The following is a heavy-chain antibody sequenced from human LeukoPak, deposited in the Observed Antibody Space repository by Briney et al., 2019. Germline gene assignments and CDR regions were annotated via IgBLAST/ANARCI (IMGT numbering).Heavy chain of an antibody. CDR2: INPSGGST. CDR1: GYTFSSYY. J-gene: IGHJ4*02. V-gene: IGHV1-46*01. Sequence: WASVKVSCKASGYTFSSYYMHWVRQAPGQGLEWMGMINPSGGSTNYAQRFQGRVTMTRDTSTSTVYMELSSLRSEDTAVYSCARVRYCTSTSCPDFDCWGQGTLVTVSS. CDR3: ARVRYCTSTSCPDFDC. D-gene: IGHD2-2*01.